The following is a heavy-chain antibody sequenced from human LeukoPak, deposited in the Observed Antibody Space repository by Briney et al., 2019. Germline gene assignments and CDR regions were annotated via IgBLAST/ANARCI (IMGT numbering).Heavy chain of an antibody. D-gene: IGHD3-10*01. V-gene: IGHV6-1*01. J-gene: IGHJ4*02. Sequence: SQTLSLTCAISGDSVSSNIAVWSWIRQSPSRGLEWLGRTYYRSYMSKWYNDSAVSVKSRIIINPDTSKNQFSLQLNSVTPEDTAVYYCARGSRFGLYDYWGQGTLVTVSS. CDR3: ARGSRFGLYDY. CDR2: TYYRSYMSKWYN. CDR1: GDSVSSNIAV.